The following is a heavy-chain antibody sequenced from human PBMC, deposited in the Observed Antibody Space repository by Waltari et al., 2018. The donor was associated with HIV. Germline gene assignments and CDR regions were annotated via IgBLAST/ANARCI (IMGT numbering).Heavy chain of an antibody. V-gene: IGHV4-39*01. CDR1: GDSISSSYY. J-gene: IGHJ4*02. D-gene: IGHD6-19*01. CDR3: ARPAYSSYWPFDY. Sequence: QLQLQESGPGLVKPSETLSLICTVSGDSISSSYYWGWIRQPPGKGLEWIGSIYYRGSTHYNPSLKSRVTISVDTSKNQFSLEMSAMTAADTAVYYCARPAYSSYWPFDYWGQGTLVTVSS. CDR2: IYYRGST.